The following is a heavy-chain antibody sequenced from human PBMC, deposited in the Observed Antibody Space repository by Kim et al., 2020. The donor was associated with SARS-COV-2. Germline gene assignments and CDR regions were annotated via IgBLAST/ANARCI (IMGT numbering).Heavy chain of an antibody. CDR3: AKEGGQQLEDYGMDV. CDR2: ISWTSGSL. Sequence: GGSLRLSCAASGFTFDDYAMHWVRQAPGKGLEWVSGISWTSGSLGYADSVKGRFTISRDNAKNSLYLQMNSLRAEDTALYYCAKEGGQQLEDYGMDVWGQGATVTV. V-gene: IGHV3-9*01. J-gene: IGHJ6*02. D-gene: IGHD6-13*01. CDR1: GFTFDDYA.